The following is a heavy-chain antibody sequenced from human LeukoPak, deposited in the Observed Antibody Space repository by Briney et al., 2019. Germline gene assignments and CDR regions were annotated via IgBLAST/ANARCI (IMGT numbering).Heavy chain of an antibody. CDR2: ISGSGGST. J-gene: IGHJ4*02. D-gene: IGHD6-19*01. CDR3: AKDLLAVAGTPVVFDY. V-gene: IGHV3-23*01. Sequence: GGSLRLSCAASGFTFSSYAMSWVRQAPGKGLEWVSAISGSGGSTYYADSVKGRFTISRDNSKNTLYLQMNSLRAEDTAVYYCAKDLLAVAGTPVVFDYWGQGTLVTVSS. CDR1: GFTFSSYA.